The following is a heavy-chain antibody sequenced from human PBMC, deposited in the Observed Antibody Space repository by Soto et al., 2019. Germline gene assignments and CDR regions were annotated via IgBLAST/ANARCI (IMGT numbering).Heavy chain of an antibody. V-gene: IGHV5-10-1*01. Sequence: PGESKISCKGSGYSFTSYWISWVRQMPGKGLEWMGRIDPSDSYTNYSPSFQGHVTISADKSISTAYLQWSSLKASDTAMYYCAREGNLEYSSSSSGYYYYYYGMDVWGQGTTVTVSS. D-gene: IGHD6-6*01. CDR1: GYSFTSYW. CDR3: AREGNLEYSSSSSGYYYYYYGMDV. CDR2: IDPSDSYT. J-gene: IGHJ6*02.